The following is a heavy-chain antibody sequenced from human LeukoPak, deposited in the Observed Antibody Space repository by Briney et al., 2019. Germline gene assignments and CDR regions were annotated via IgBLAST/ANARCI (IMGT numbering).Heavy chain of an antibody. V-gene: IGHV3-30-3*01. CDR2: ISYDGSNK. Sequence: GGSLRLSCAASGFSFSSYAINWVRQAPGKGLEWVAVISYDGSNKYYADSVKGRFTISRDNSKNTLYLQMNSLRAEDTAVYYCARADYYFDYWGQGTLVTVSS. CDR1: GFSFSSYA. CDR3: ARADYYFDY. J-gene: IGHJ4*02.